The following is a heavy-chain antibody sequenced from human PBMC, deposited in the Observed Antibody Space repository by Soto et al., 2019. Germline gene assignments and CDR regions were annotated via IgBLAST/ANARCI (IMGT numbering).Heavy chain of an antibody. V-gene: IGHV3-23*01. Sequence: GGSLRLSCAASGFTFSSYAMCWVRQAPGKGLEWVSAISGSGGSTYYADSVKGRFTISRDNSKNTLYLQMNSLRAEDTAVYYCAKVAYGAYYDFWSGYPMDVWGQGTTVTVSS. J-gene: IGHJ6*02. D-gene: IGHD3-3*01. CDR1: GFTFSSYA. CDR3: AKVAYGAYYDFWSGYPMDV. CDR2: ISGSGGST.